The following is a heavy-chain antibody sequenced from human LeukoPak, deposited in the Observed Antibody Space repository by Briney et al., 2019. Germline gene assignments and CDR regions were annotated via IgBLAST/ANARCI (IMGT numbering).Heavy chain of an antibody. Sequence: ASVKVSCKASGYTFTSYYMHWVRQAPGQGLEWMGIINPSGGSTSYAQKFQGRVTMTRDTSTSTVYMELSSLRSEDTAVYYCARVAPRAGLRYFDWLWRASGAFDIWGQGTMVTVSS. J-gene: IGHJ3*02. V-gene: IGHV1-46*01. CDR1: GYTFTSYY. CDR3: ARVAPRAGLRYFDWLWRASGAFDI. CDR2: INPSGGST. D-gene: IGHD3-9*01.